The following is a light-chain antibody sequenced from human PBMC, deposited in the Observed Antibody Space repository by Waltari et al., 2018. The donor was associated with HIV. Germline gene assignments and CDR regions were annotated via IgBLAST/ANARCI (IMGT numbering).Light chain of an antibody. CDR3: QQYSGAPWT. V-gene: IGKV3-20*01. CDR1: QTVTSGY. J-gene: IGKJ1*01. Sequence: EIVLTQSPGTLSLSPGERATLSCRASQTVTSGYLAWYQHKPGQAPRLLISGTSNRATGIPDNFRGSGSGTDFTLTINRLAPEDFAVYYCQQYSGAPWTFGQGTKVEIK. CDR2: GTS.